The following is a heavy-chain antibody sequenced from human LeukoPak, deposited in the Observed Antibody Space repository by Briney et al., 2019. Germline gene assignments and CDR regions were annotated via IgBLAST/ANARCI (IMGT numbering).Heavy chain of an antibody. Sequence: ASVNVSCTTYGYTFTSHGISWVRQAPGQGLEWMGWISAFNGETHYAQNLQGRVTMTTDTSTSTAYMELRSLRSDDTAVYYCARDPSNTSGRYTYFDYWGQGTLVTVSS. V-gene: IGHV1-18*01. J-gene: IGHJ4*02. CDR1: GYTFTSHG. D-gene: IGHD3-16*02. CDR2: ISAFNGET. CDR3: ARDPSNTSGRYTYFDY.